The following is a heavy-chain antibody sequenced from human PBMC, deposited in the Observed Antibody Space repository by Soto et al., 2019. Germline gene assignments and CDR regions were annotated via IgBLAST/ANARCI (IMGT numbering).Heavy chain of an antibody. Sequence: EVQLVESGGGLVQPGGSLGLSCAASGFSFRSYWMSWVRQAAGKGLEWVANINQDGSEKSYLDSVKGRFTISRDNAKNSLELQMESLRGEDTAVDYWSRGHYQREEWGQGTLVTVSS. V-gene: IGHV3-7*01. D-gene: IGHD1-26*01. CDR3: SRGHYQREE. CDR1: GFSFRSYW. CDR2: INQDGSEK. J-gene: IGHJ4*02.